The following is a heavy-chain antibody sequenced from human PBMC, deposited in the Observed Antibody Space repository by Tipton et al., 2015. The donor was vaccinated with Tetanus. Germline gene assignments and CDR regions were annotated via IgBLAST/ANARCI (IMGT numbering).Heavy chain of an antibody. J-gene: IGHJ4*02. D-gene: IGHD3-10*01. Sequence: SLRLSCAASGETFSDSAVHWVRQASGNGLEWVGYLRSRAKNYATFYGASVIGRFSFSRDDSNNVAFLQMDSLQTEDTAFYFCTRLEECNRGYWGQGTLVTVSS. CDR2: LRSRAKNYAT. V-gene: IGHV3-73*01. CDR1: GETFSDSA. CDR3: TRLEECNRGY.